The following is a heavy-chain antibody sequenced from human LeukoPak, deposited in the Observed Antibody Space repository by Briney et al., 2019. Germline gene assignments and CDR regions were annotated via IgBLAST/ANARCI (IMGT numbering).Heavy chain of an antibody. Sequence: ASVKVSCKVSGYTLTELSMHWVRQAPGKGLEWMGGFDPEDGETIYAQKFQGRVTMTEDTSTDTAYMELSSLRSEDTAVYYCARGYSYGYQAPPPDYWGQGTLVTVSS. V-gene: IGHV1-24*01. CDR3: ARGYSYGYQAPPPDY. D-gene: IGHD5-18*01. CDR2: FDPEDGET. J-gene: IGHJ4*02. CDR1: GYTLTELS.